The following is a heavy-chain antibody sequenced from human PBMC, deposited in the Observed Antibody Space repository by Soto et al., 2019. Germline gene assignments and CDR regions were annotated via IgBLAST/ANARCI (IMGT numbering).Heavy chain of an antibody. D-gene: IGHD3-10*01. Sequence: QITLKESGPTLVKPTQTLTLTCTFSGFSLSSSGVNVGWIRQPPGKALEWLALIYWDDDKRYSPSLKSRLTITKDTSKNQVVLPMTTMDPVDTATYYCAHRPVRGGPPDYWGQGTLVTVSS. V-gene: IGHV2-5*02. J-gene: IGHJ4*02. CDR1: GFSLSSSGVN. CDR3: AHRPVRGGPPDY. CDR2: IYWDDDK.